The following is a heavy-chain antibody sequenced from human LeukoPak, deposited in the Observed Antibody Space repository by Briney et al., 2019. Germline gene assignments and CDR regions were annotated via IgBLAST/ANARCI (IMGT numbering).Heavy chain of an antibody. Sequence: SETLSLTCAVYGGSFSGCYWSWIRQPPGKGLEWIGEINHSGSTNYNPSLKSRVTISVDTSKNQFSLKLSSVTAADTAVYYCARGSGYYYANGAFDIWGQGTMVTVSS. D-gene: IGHD3-22*01. CDR3: ARGSGYYYANGAFDI. CDR1: GGSFSGCY. J-gene: IGHJ3*02. V-gene: IGHV4-34*01. CDR2: INHSGST.